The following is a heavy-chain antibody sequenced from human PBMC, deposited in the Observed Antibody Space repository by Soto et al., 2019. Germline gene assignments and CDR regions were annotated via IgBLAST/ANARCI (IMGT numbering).Heavy chain of an antibody. CDR2: IIPIFGTP. Sequence: QVQLVQSGAAVKKPGSSVKVSCKASGGTFSTYAISWVRRAPGQGLEWMGGIIPIFGTPNYAQKFQGRVTITADESTSTAYMELSRLTSEDTAIYYCAQTLGLAVTGPGRFDLWGRGTLVTVSS. V-gene: IGHV1-69*12. CDR3: AQTLGLAVTGPGRFDL. J-gene: IGHJ2*01. D-gene: IGHD6-19*01. CDR1: GGTFSTYA.